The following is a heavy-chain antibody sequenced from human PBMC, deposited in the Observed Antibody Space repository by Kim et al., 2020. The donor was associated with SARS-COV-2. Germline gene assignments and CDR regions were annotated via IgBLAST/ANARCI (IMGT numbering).Heavy chain of an antibody. J-gene: IGHJ4*02. D-gene: IGHD1-1*01. CDR2: IYYSGST. Sequence: SETLSLTCTVSGGSISSYYWSWIRQPPGKGLEWIGYIYYSGSTNYNPSLKSRVTISVDTSKNQFSLKLSSVTAADTAVYYCARDNGTWGQGTLVTGS. CDR3: ARDNGT. CDR1: GGSISSYY. V-gene: IGHV4-59*13.